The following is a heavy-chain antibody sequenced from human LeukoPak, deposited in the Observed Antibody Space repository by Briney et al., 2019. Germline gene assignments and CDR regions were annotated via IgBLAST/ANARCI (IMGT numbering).Heavy chain of an antibody. CDR2: ISSSSSTI. Sequence: GGSLRLSCAASGFTFSSYGMTWVRQAPGKGLEWVSYISSSSSTIYYADSVKGRFTISRDNAKNSLYLQLNSLRAEDTAVYYCARESSPFDYWGQGTLVTVSS. CDR3: ARESSPFDY. J-gene: IGHJ4*02. CDR1: GFTFSSYG. V-gene: IGHV3-48*01.